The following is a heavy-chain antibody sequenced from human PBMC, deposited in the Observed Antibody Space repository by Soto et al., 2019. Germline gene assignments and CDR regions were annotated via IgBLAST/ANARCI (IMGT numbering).Heavy chain of an antibody. CDR3: ARGLYGANFDY. CDR2: IHHSGTT. Sequence: PCESLSLTFRVSGGSISGHYWLWIRQPPWKGLEWIGAIHHSGTTYYNPSLKSRVTISMDMSKNHFSLRLTSVTAADTDVYYCARGLYGANFDYWGQGTTAPVSS. V-gene: IGHV4-34*01. D-gene: IGHD4-17*01. CDR1: GGSISGHY. J-gene: IGHJ4*02.